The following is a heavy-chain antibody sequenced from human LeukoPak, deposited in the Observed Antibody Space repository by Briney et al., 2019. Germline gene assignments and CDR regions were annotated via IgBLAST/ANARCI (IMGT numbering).Heavy chain of an antibody. CDR3: ARGPWAARYGMDV. CDR1: GGSISSYY. J-gene: IGHJ6*02. D-gene: IGHD6-6*01. V-gene: IGHV4-59*01. CDR2: IYYSGST. Sequence: SETLSLTCTVSGGSISSYYWSWIRQPPGKGLEWIGYIYYSGSTNYNPSLKSRVTISVDTSKNQFSLKLSSVTAADTAVYYCARGPWAARYGMDVWGQGTTVTVSS.